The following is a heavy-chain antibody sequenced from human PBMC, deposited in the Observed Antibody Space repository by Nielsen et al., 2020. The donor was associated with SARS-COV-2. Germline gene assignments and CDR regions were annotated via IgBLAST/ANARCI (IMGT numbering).Heavy chain of an antibody. D-gene: IGHD4-17*01. Sequence: GESLKISCAASGFTVSSNYMNWVRQAPGKGLEWVSYIRSSGSAIYYADSVKGRFTISRDNEKNSLYLQMNSLRDEDTAVYYCARASSGDYVGFDFWGQGTLVTVSS. CDR3: ARASSGDYVGFDF. CDR2: IRSSGSAI. CDR1: GFTVSSNY. J-gene: IGHJ4*02. V-gene: IGHV3-48*02.